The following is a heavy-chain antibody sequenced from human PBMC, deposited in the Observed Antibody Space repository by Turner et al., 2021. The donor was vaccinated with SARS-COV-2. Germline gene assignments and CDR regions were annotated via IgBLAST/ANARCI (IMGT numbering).Heavy chain of an antibody. Sequence: QLQLQESGPGLVKPSETLSLTCTVPGGSISSRSYFWGWIRQPPGKGLEWIGSIYYSGSTYHNPSLKSRVTISVDTSKNQFSLKLSSVTAADTAVYYCARNSPKWYYYDSSGYYDYWGQGTLVTVSS. CDR3: ARNSPKWYYYDSSGYYDY. CDR2: IYYSGST. V-gene: IGHV4-39*01. D-gene: IGHD3-22*01. CDR1: GGSISSRSYF. J-gene: IGHJ4*02.